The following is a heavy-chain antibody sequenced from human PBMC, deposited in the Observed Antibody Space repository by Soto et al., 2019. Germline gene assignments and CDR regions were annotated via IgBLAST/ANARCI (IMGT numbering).Heavy chain of an antibody. Sequence: ESGGGVVQPGRSLRLSCAASGFTFSSYGMHWVRQAPGKGLEWVALISYDGSDKYYADSVKGRFTISRDNSKNTLYLQMNSVRVEDTAVYYCGAGQYFSDYWGQGTLVTVSS. CDR1: GFTFSSYG. V-gene: IGHV3-30*03. CDR2: ISYDGSDK. CDR3: GAGQYFSDY. J-gene: IGHJ4*02. D-gene: IGHD6-13*01.